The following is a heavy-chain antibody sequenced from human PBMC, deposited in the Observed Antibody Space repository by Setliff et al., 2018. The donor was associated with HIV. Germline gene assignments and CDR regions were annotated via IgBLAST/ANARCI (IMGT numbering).Heavy chain of an antibody. CDR1: GGSFSGYY. CDR3: ARDSGQSFPTAFDI. J-gene: IGHJ3*02. CDR2: INHSGST. Sequence: SETLSLTCAVYGGSFSGYYWSWIRQPPGKGLEWIGEINHSGSTNYNPSLKSRVTISVDTSKNQFSLKLSSVTAADTAVYYCARDSGQSFPTAFDIWGQGTMVAVSS. V-gene: IGHV4-34*01. D-gene: IGHD1-26*01.